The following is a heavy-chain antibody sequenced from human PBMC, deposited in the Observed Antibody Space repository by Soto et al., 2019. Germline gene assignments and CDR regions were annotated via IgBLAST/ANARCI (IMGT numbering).Heavy chain of an antibody. CDR3: ARAGVVRGVMRAFDI. V-gene: IGHV4-61*01. D-gene: IGHD3-10*01. J-gene: IGHJ3*02. Sequence: SETLSLTCTVSGGPVSSGSYYWSWIRQPPGKGLEWIGYIYYSGSTNYNPSLKSRVTISVDTSKNQFSLKLSSVTAADTAVYYCARAGVVRGVMRAFDIWGQGTMVTVSS. CDR1: GGPVSSGSYY. CDR2: IYYSGST.